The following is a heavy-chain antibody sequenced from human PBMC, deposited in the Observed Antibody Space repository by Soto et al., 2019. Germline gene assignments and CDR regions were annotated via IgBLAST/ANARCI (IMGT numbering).Heavy chain of an antibody. CDR3: ATLWFGESPY. J-gene: IGHJ4*02. CDR1: GGSISSSSYY. Sequence: QLQLQESGPGLVKPSETLSLTCTVSGGSISSSSYYWGWIRQPPGKGLEWIGSIYYRGSTYYNPSLRSRVTISVDTSKNQFSLKRSSVTAADTAVYYCATLWFGESPYWGQGTLVTVSS. D-gene: IGHD3-10*01. CDR2: IYYRGST. V-gene: IGHV4-39*01.